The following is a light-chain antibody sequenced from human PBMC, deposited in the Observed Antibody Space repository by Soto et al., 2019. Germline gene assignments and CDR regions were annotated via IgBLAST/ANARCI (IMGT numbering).Light chain of an antibody. CDR3: QQCGSSPRT. Sequence: EIALTQSPGTLSLSPGERATLSCRASQTVSSSYLAWYQQKPGQAPRLLIYGASSRAADIPDRFSGSGSGTDFTLTIRRLEPEDFAVYYCQQCGSSPRTFGQGTKVDNK. CDR1: QTVSSSY. V-gene: IGKV3-20*01. CDR2: GAS. J-gene: IGKJ1*01.